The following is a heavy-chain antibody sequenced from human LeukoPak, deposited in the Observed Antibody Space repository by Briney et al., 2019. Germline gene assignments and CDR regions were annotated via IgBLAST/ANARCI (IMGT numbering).Heavy chain of an antibody. CDR2: IYDTGST. D-gene: IGHD3-10*01. CDR1: GGSISSYY. CDR3: ARKKDYYGSGSYYNFFDY. J-gene: IGHJ4*02. Sequence: SETLSLTCTVSGGSISSYYWSWIRQPPGKGLEWIGYIYDTGSTNYNPSLKSRVTISVDTSKNQFSLKLSSVTAADTAVYFCARKKDYYGSGSYYNFFDYWGQGTLVTVSS. V-gene: IGHV4-59*01.